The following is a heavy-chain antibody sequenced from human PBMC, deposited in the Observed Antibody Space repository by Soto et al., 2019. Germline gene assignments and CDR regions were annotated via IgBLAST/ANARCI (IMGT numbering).Heavy chain of an antibody. V-gene: IGHV1-18*01. Sequence: ASVKVACKASGYTFTSYGISWVRQAPGQGREWMGWISAYNGNTNYAQKLQGRVTMTTDTSTRTAYMEMRSLRSDDTAVYYCAIGTVADYYDLIVSSVFFDYPCQGPLVT. CDR1: GYTFTSYG. CDR2: ISAYNGNT. J-gene: IGHJ4*01. CDR3: AIGTVADYYDLIVSSVFFDY. D-gene: IGHD3-22*01.